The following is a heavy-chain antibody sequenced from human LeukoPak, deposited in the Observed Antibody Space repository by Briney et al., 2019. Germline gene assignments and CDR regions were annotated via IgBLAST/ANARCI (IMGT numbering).Heavy chain of an antibody. CDR3: ARDPGGYMDV. D-gene: IGHD3-10*01. CDR2: IKKDGSEK. V-gene: IGHV3-7*01. Sequence: GGSLRLSCAASGFIFSSYWMSWVRQAPGKGLEWVANIKKDGSEKYYVDSVKGRFTISRDNAKNSLYLQMSSLRAEDTTVYYCARDPGGYMDVWGKGTTVTISS. J-gene: IGHJ6*03. CDR1: GFIFSSYW.